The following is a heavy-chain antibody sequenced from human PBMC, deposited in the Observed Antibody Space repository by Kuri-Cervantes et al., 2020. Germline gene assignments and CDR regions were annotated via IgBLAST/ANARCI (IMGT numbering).Heavy chain of an antibody. CDR1: GFTFSSYA. Sequence: GESLKISCAASGFTFSSYAMHWVRQAPGKGLEWVAVISYDGSNKYYADSVKGRFTISRDNAKNTLYLQMNSLRAEDTAVYYCARDGDGYSYGLPGYWGQGTLVTVSS. J-gene: IGHJ4*02. D-gene: IGHD5-18*01. CDR2: ISYDGSNK. CDR3: ARDGDGYSYGLPGY. V-gene: IGHV3-30-3*01.